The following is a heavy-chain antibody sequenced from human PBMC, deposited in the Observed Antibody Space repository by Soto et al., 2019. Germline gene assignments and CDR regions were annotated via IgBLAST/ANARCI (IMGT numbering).Heavy chain of an antibody. D-gene: IGHD4-17*01. Sequence: GGSLRLSCAASGFTFSSYAMSWVRQAPGKGLEWVSAISGSGGSTYYADSVKGRFTISRDNSKNTLYLQMNSLRAEDTAVYYCAKVRLEVTTSYYYYYGMDVWGQGTTVTVSS. V-gene: IGHV3-23*01. J-gene: IGHJ6*02. CDR2: ISGSGGST. CDR1: GFTFSSYA. CDR3: AKVRLEVTTSYYYYYGMDV.